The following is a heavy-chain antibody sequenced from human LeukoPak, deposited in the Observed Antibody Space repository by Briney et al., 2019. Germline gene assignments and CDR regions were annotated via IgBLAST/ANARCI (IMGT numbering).Heavy chain of an antibody. J-gene: IGHJ6*02. CDR3: ARRPGYRLPSAYYYYGMDV. CDR2: IYYSGST. V-gene: IGHV4-59*08. Sequence: SETLSLTCTVSGGSISSYYWSWIRQPPGKGLEWIGYIYYSGSTNYNPSLKSRVTISVDTSKNQFSLKLSSVTAADTAVYYCARRPGYRLPSAYYYYGMDVWGQGTTVTVSS. CDR1: GGSISSYY. D-gene: IGHD5-18*01.